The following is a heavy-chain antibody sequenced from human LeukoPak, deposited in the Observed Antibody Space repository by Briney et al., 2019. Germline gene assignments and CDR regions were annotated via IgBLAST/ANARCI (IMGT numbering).Heavy chain of an antibody. D-gene: IGHD1-1*01. J-gene: IGHJ4*02. Sequence: PSETLSLTYTVSGGSISSSSYYWGWIRQPPGAGLEWIGSIYYSGSTYYNPSLKSRVTISVDTSKNQFSLKLSSVTAADTAVYYCAFSNLYYFDYWGQGTLVTVSS. CDR2: IYYSGST. CDR3: AFSNLYYFDY. V-gene: IGHV4-39*01. CDR1: GGSISSSSYY.